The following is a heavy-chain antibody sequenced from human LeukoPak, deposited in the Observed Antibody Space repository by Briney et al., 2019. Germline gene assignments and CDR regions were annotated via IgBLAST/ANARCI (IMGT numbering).Heavy chain of an antibody. CDR1: GGSISSSSYY. Sequence: PSETLSLTCTVSGGSISSSSYYWSWIRQPPGKGLEWIGEINHSGSTNYNPSLKSRVTISVDTSKNQFSLKLSSVTAADTAVYYCARYSGWYRGSLDYWGQGTLVTVSS. D-gene: IGHD6-19*01. CDR2: INHSGST. CDR3: ARYSGWYRGSLDY. J-gene: IGHJ4*02. V-gene: IGHV4-39*07.